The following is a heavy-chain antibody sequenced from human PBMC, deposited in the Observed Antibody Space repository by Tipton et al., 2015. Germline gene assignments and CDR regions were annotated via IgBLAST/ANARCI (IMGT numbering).Heavy chain of an antibody. CDR1: GGSISSYY. Sequence: TLSLTCTVSGGSISSYYWSWIRQPPGKGLEWIGYIYYSGSTNYNPSLKSRVTISVDTSKNQFSLKLSSVTAADTAVYYCARGGNDSSGYYLYYYYGMDVWGQGTTVTVSS. J-gene: IGHJ6*02. V-gene: IGHV4-59*12. CDR2: IYYSGST. CDR3: ARGGNDSSGYYLYYYYGMDV. D-gene: IGHD3-22*01.